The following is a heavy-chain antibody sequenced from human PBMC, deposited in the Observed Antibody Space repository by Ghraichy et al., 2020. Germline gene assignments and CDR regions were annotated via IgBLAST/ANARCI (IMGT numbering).Heavy chain of an antibody. CDR3: ARGGGYSSSWYSYYYYGMDV. V-gene: IGHV4-34*01. CDR1: GGSFSGYY. D-gene: IGHD6-13*01. J-gene: IGHJ6*02. Sequence: SETLSLTCAVYGGSFSGYYWSWIRQPPGKGLEWIGEINHSGSTNYNPSLKSRVTISVDTSKNQFSLKLSSVTAADTAVYYCARGGGYSSSWYSYYYYGMDVWGQGTTVTVSS. CDR2: INHSGST.